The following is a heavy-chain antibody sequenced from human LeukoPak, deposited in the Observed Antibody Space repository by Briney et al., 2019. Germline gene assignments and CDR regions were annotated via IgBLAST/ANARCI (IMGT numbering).Heavy chain of an antibody. CDR2: INPNSGDT. Sequence: ASVKVSCKASGYTFTDYYMHWVRQAPGQGLEWMGWINPNSGDTKYAQKFQGRVTMTRDTSISTAYMELSKLRSDDTAMYYCARVTTFTMLREPWGQGTLVTVSS. CDR1: GYTFTDYY. J-gene: IGHJ5*02. D-gene: IGHD3-10*01. CDR3: ARVTTFTMLREP. V-gene: IGHV1-2*02.